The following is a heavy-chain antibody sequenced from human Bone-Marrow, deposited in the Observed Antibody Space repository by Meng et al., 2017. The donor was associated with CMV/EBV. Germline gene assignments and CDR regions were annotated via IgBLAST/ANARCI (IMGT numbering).Heavy chain of an antibody. V-gene: IGHV3-49*04. J-gene: IGHJ4*02. CDR3: TRGRYSSGWLD. D-gene: IGHD6-19*01. CDR2: IRSKAYGGTT. Sequence: GGSLRLSCTASGFTFGDYAMSWVRQAPGKGLEWVGFIRSKAYGGTTEYAASVKGRFTISRDDSKSIAYLQMNSLKTEDTAVYYCTRGRYSSGWLDWGQGTLVTVSS. CDR1: GFTFGDYA.